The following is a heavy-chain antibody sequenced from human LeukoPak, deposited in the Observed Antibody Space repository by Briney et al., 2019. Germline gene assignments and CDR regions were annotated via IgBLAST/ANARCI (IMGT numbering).Heavy chain of an antibody. CDR1: GFTFSSYS. CDR3: ARDYSGGGDPLFDY. CDR2: ISSSSSYI. Sequence: GGSLRPSCAASGFTFSSYSMNWVRQAPGKGLEWVSSISSSSSYIYYADSVEGRFTISRDNAKNSLYLQMNSLRAEDTAVYYCARDYSGGGDPLFDYWGQGTLVTVSS. D-gene: IGHD3-16*01. V-gene: IGHV3-21*01. J-gene: IGHJ4*02.